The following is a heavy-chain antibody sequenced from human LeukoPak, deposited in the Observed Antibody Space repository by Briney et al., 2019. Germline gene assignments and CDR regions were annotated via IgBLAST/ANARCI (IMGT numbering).Heavy chain of an antibody. CDR3: AKDTITYYDFWSGYYFSGIDY. CDR2: ISGSGGST. J-gene: IGHJ4*02. V-gene: IGHV3-23*01. Sequence: PGGSLRLSCAASGFTFSSYAMSWVRQAPGKGLEWVSAISGSGGSTYYADSVKGRFTISRDNSKNTLYLQMNGLRAEDTAVYYCAKDTITYYDFWSGYYFSGIDYWGQGTLVTVSS. CDR1: GFTFSSYA. D-gene: IGHD3-3*01.